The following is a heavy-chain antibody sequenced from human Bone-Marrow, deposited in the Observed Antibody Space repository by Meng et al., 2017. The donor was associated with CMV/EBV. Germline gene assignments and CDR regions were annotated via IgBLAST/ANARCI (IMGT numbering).Heavy chain of an antibody. CDR2: INPNSGGT. Sequence: ASVKVSCKASGYTFTGYYMHWVRQAPGQGLEWMGWINPNSGGTNYAQKFQGRVTMTRDTSISTAYMELSRLRSDDTAVYYCARGCDIVVVPAAIEGYYYGMDVWGQGTTVTVSS. D-gene: IGHD2-2*02. V-gene: IGHV1-2*02. CDR1: GYTFTGYY. J-gene: IGHJ6*02. CDR3: ARGCDIVVVPAAIEGYYYGMDV.